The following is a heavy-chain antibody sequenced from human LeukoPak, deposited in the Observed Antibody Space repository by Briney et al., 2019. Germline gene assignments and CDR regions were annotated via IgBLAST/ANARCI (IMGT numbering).Heavy chain of an antibody. D-gene: IGHD3-16*01. CDR1: GFTFSSYA. V-gene: IGHV3-23*01. CDR2: ISGSGGST. Sequence: GGSLRLSCAASGFTFSSYAMSWVRQAPGKGLEWVSAISGSGGSTYYADSVKGRFTISRDNSKNRLYLQMNSLRAEDTAVYYCAKDYAPTPYFDPWGQGTLVTVSS. J-gene: IGHJ5*02. CDR3: AKDYAPTPYFDP.